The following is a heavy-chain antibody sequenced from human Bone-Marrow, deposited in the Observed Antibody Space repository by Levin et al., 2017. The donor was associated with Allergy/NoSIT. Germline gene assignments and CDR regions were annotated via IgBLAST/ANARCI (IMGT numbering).Heavy chain of an antibody. V-gene: IGHV4-59*03. CDR3: AIYDRSSQVFAITF. CDR1: SGSISSYH. Sequence: KASETLSLTCTVSSGSISSYHWSWIRQSPGKGHEWIGFIHYSGNTNYNPSLKSRVTMSVDTSKNQFSLSLASVTAADTAVYYCAIYDRSSQVFAITFWGQGTLVTVSS. CDR2: IHYSGNT. J-gene: IGHJ4*02. D-gene: IGHD2-21*01.